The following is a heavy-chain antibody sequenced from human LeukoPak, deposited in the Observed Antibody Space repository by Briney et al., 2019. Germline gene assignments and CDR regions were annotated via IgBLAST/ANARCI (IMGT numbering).Heavy chain of an antibody. V-gene: IGHV4-59*01. CDR1: GVSIKSYY. Sequence: SETLSLTCAVFGVSIKSYYWSWIRQPPGKGLEWIGYIYYSGTTNYNPSFKSRVTMSLGTSKNQVSLNLNSVTAEDTAVYFCATLGDFDFWGQGALVAVSS. CDR2: IYYSGTT. J-gene: IGHJ4*02. CDR3: ATLGDFDF. D-gene: IGHD3-16*01.